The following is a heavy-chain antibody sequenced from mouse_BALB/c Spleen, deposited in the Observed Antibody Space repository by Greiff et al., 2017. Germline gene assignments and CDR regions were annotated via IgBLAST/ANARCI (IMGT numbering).Heavy chain of an antibody. CDR1: GYTFTSYV. Sequence: VQLQQSGPELVKPGASVKMSCKASGYTFTSYVMHWVKQKPGQGLEWIGYINPYNDGTKYNEKFKGKATLTSDKSSSTAYMELSSLTSEDSAVYYCARSEFITTEYYFDYWGQGTTLTVSS. CDR3: ARSEFITTEYYFDY. CDR2: INPYNDGT. V-gene: IGHV1-14*01. J-gene: IGHJ2*01. D-gene: IGHD1-2*01.